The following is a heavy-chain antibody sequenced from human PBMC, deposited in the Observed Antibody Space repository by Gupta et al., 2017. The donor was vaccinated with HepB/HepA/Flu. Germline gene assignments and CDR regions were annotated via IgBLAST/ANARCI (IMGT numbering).Heavy chain of an antibody. CDR1: GLTLHGYG. CDR2: MWYDGSNK. J-gene: IGHJ4*02. Sequence: QVQLVESGGGVVRPGRSLRLSCAASGLTLHGYGMHWVRQDPGRGLEGVAMMWYDGSNKNYADSVKGRFTISRDNSKNTLDLQMNSLRAEDTAVYYWARAHDGSGGSCYGFEYWGQGTLVTVSS. CDR3: ARAHDGSGGSCYGFEY. V-gene: IGHV3-33*01. D-gene: IGHD2-15*01.